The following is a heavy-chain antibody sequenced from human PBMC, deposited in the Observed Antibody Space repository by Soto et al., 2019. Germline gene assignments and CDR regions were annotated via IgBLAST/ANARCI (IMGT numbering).Heavy chain of an antibody. J-gene: IGHJ4*02. CDR2: INHSGST. CDR1: GGSFSGYY. CDR3: AREGLNCTNGVCYPDVDY. D-gene: IGHD2-8*01. V-gene: IGHV4-34*01. Sequence: QVQLQQWGAGLLKPSETLSLTCAVYGGSFSGYYWSWIRQPPGKGLEWIGEINHSGSTNYNPSLKSRVTISVDTSKNQFSLTLSSVTAADTAVYYCAREGLNCTNGVCYPDVDYWGQGTLVTVSS.